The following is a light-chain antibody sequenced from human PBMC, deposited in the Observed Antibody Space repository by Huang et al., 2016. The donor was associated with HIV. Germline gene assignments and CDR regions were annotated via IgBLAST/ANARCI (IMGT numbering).Light chain of an antibody. J-gene: IGKJ2*01. CDR3: QQYYNSPRT. Sequence: DIVMTQSPDSLAVSLGERATINCKSSQSVLSNSNNKNYLAWYQQTPGQPPKLLLYGASAREAGVPDRFSGSGSGTDFTLTISSLQAEDMAVYYCQQYYNSPRTFGQGTKLEIK. V-gene: IGKV4-1*01. CDR1: QSVLSNSNNKNY. CDR2: GAS.